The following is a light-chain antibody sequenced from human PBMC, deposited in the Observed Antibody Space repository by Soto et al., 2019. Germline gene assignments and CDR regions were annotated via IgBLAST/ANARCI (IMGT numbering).Light chain of an antibody. J-gene: IGKJ1*01. CDR1: QSVGDTF. CDR3: GQFVSSPPRT. V-gene: IGKV3-20*01. CDR2: GVS. Sequence: EIVLTQSPGTLSLSPGEKATLSCRASQSVGDTFLSWYQQKPGLAPRLLIYGVSNRATGIPDRCSGSVSGTDFILTISRLEPEDFALYYCGQFVSSPPRTVGQGTKVDIK.